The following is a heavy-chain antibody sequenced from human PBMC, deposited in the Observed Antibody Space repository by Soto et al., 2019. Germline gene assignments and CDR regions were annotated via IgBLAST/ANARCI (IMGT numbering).Heavy chain of an antibody. D-gene: IGHD4-4*01. CDR3: ARDRDYSKAYYYYMDV. V-gene: IGHV3-7*01. Sequence: GSLRLSCAASGFTFSSYWMSWVRQAPGKGLEWVANIKQDGSEKYYVDSVKGRFTISRDNAKNSLYLQMNSLRAEDTAVYYCARDRDYSKAYYYYMDVWGKGTTVTVSS. J-gene: IGHJ6*03. CDR1: GFTFSSYW. CDR2: IKQDGSEK.